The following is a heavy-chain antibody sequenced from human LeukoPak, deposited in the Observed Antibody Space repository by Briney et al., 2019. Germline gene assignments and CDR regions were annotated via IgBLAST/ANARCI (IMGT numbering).Heavy chain of an antibody. D-gene: IGHD3-16*01. CDR3: ARDGGYGLVY. CDR2: IYYSGST. CDR1: GGSISSGSYY. V-gene: IGHV4-61*01. J-gene: IGHJ4*02. Sequence: SETLSLTCTVSGGSISSGSYYWSWIRQPPGKGLEWIGYIYYSGSTNYNPSLKSRVTISVDTSKNQFSLKLSSVTAADTAVYYCARDGGYGLVYWGQGTLVTVSS.